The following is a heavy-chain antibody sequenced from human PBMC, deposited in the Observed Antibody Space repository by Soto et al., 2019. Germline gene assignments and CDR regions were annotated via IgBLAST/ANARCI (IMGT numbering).Heavy chain of an antibody. D-gene: IGHD6-19*01. Sequence: SETLSLTCAVYGGYFSGYYWSWIRQPPGKGLEWIGEINHSGSTNYNPSLKSRVTISVDTSKNQFSLKLSSVTAADTAVYYCARGGKSSGWLRGFDYWGQGTLVTGSS. CDR1: GGYFSGYY. CDR3: ARGGKSSGWLRGFDY. J-gene: IGHJ4*02. V-gene: IGHV4-34*01. CDR2: INHSGST.